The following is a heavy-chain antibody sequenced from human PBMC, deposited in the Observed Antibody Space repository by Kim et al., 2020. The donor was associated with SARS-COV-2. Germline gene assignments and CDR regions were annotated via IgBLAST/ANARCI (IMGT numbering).Heavy chain of an antibody. V-gene: IGHV3-11*06. CDR2: ISSSSSYT. J-gene: IGHJ3*02. CDR1: GFTFSDYY. D-gene: IGHD6-13*01. CDR3: ARDRRMVAPGYSSPKVASPDAFDI. Sequence: GGSLRLSCAASGFTFSDYYMSWIRQAPGKGLEWVSYISSSSSYTNYADSVKGRFTISRDNAKNSLYLQMNSLRAEDTAVYYCARDRRMVAPGYSSPKVASPDAFDIWGQGTMVTVSS.